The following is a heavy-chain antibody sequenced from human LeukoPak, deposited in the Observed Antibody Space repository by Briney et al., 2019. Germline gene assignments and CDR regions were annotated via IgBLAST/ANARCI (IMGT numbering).Heavy chain of an antibody. CDR3: ARGDSSGYYYPYYYYYMDV. CDR2: IYTSGST. V-gene: IGHV4-4*07. CDR1: GGSISSYY. Sequence: SETLSLTCTVSGGSISSYYWSWIRQPAGKGLEWIGRIYTSGSTNYNPSLKSRVTMSVDTSKNQFSLKLSSVTAADTAVYYCARGDSSGYYYPYYYYYMDVWGKGTTVTVSS. J-gene: IGHJ6*03. D-gene: IGHD3-22*01.